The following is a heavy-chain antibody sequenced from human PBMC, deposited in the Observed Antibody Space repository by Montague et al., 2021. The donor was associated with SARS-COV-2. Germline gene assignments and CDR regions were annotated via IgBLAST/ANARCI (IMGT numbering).Heavy chain of an antibody. CDR1: GFSLSTGRVG. CDR3: AHRRGLLLSDAFDI. D-gene: IGHD1-26*01. CDR2: IYWDDDK. V-gene: IGHV2-5*02. Sequence: PALVKPTQTLTLTCSFSGFSLSTGRVGVGWIRQPPGKALEWLALIYWDDDKRYSPSLKSRLIITKDTSKNQVVLTMTNMDPVDTATYYCAHRRGLLLSDAFDIWGQGTMVTVSS. J-gene: IGHJ3*02.